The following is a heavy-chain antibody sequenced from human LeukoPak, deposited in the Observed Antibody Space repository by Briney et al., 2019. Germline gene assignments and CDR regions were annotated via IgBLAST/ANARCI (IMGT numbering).Heavy chain of an antibody. CDR1: EFTFDDYA. CDR3: ARDWGDIVVVTANRPGDAFDI. Sequence: GGSLRLSCAASEFTFDDYAMHWVRQAPGRGLEWVSGISWNSGSIGYADCVKGRFTISRDNAKNSLYLQMNSLRAEDTALYYCARDWGDIVVVTANRPGDAFDIWGQGTMVTVSS. D-gene: IGHD2-21*02. CDR2: ISWNSGSI. V-gene: IGHV3-9*01. J-gene: IGHJ3*02.